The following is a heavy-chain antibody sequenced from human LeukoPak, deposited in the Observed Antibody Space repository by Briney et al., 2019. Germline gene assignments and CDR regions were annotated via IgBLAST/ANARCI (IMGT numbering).Heavy chain of an antibody. V-gene: IGHV4-59*01. CDR2: IYYSGST. D-gene: IGHD2-15*01. CDR1: GGSISSYY. Sequence: NPSETLSLTCTASGGSISSYYWSWIRQPPGKGLEWIGYIYYSGSTNYNPSLKSRVTISVDTSKNQFSLKLRSVTAADTAVYYCARVTGYVIEDNFDYWGQGTLVTVSS. J-gene: IGHJ4*02. CDR3: ARVTGYVIEDNFDY.